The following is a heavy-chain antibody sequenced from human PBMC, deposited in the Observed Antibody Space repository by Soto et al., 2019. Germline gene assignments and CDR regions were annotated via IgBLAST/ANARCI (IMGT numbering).Heavy chain of an antibody. CDR1: GFTFSSYG. CDR2: ISYDGSNK. CDR3: AKVKGIAAAGIVGN. D-gene: IGHD6-13*01. Sequence: QVQLVESGGGVVQPGRSLRLSCAASGFTFSSYGMHWVRQAPGKGLEWVAVISYDGSNKYYADSVKGRFTISRDNSKNTLYLQMNSLRAEDTAVYYCAKVKGIAAAGIVGNWGQGTLVTVSS. V-gene: IGHV3-30*18. J-gene: IGHJ4*02.